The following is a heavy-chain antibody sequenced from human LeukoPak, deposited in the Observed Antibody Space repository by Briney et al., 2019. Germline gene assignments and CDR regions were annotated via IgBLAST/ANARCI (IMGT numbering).Heavy chain of an antibody. CDR1: GGTFSSYA. CDR2: IIPILGIA. CDR3: ARVYYDFWSGTVQNWFDP. Sequence: SVKVSCKASGGTFSSYAISWVRQAPGQGLEWMGRIIPILGIANYAQKFQGRVTITADKSTSTAYMEQSSLRSEDTAVYYCARVYYDFWSGTVQNWFDPWGQGTLVTVSS. J-gene: IGHJ5*02. V-gene: IGHV1-69*04. D-gene: IGHD3-3*01.